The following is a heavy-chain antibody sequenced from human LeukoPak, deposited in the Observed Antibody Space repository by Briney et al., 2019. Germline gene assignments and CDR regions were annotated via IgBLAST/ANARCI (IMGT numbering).Heavy chain of an antibody. CDR1: GYTFTSYG. D-gene: IGHD3-9*01. CDR3: ARGVDILTGYYLIDY. Sequence: GASVEVSCKASGYTFTSYGISWVRQAPGQGLEWMGWISAYNGNTNYAQKLQGRVTMTTDTSTSTAYMELRSLRSDDTAVYYCARGVDILTGYYLIDYWGQGTLVTVSS. CDR2: ISAYNGNT. V-gene: IGHV1-18*01. J-gene: IGHJ4*02.